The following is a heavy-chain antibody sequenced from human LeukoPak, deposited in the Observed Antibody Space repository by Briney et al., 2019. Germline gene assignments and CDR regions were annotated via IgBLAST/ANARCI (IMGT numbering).Heavy chain of an antibody. CDR1: GGTFSSYA. D-gene: IGHD2-2*01. J-gene: IGHJ6*02. CDR2: IIPIFGIA. CDR3: ARAIVVVPAAIPYYGMDV. V-gene: IGHV1-69*04. Sequence: SVKVSCKASGGTFSSYAISWVRQAPGQGLEWMGRIIPIFGIANYAQKFQGRVTITADKSTSTAYMELSSLRSEDTAVYYCARAIVVVPAAIPYYGMDVWGQGTMVTVSS.